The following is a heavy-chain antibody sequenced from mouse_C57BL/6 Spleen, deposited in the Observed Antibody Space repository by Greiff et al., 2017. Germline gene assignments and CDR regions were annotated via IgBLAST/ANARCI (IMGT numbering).Heavy chain of an antibody. D-gene: IGHD2-1*01. CDR1: GYTFTSYT. CDR3: AKGENYGNSKGDYAMAY. Sequence: VQLQESGAELARPGASVKMSCKASGYTFTSYTMHWVKQRPGQGLEWIGYINPSSGYTKYNQKFKDKATLTADKSSSTAYMQLSSLTSEDSAVYYCAKGENYGNSKGDYAMAYWGQGTSVTVSS. CDR2: INPSSGYT. V-gene: IGHV1-4*01. J-gene: IGHJ4*01.